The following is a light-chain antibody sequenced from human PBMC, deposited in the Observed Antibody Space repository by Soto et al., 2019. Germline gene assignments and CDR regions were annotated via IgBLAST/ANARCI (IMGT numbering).Light chain of an antibody. Sequence: EIVMTQSPATLSVSPGGTATLSCRPSQSVRSERLAWYQQKRGQAPTLLIFDASSRASGTPERFSGSGSGTDFTLTISRLEPEDFAVYYCQEYDGAPPITFGLGTRLEIK. CDR1: QSVRSER. CDR2: DAS. V-gene: IGKV3-20*01. J-gene: IGKJ5*01. CDR3: QEYDGAPPIT.